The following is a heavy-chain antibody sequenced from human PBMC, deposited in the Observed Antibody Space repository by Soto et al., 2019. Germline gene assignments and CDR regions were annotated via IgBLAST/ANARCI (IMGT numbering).Heavy chain of an antibody. J-gene: IGHJ3*02. V-gene: IGHV3-23*01. Sequence: GGSLRLSCAASGFTFSSYAMSWVRQAPGKGLEWVSAISGSGGSTYYADSVKGRFTISRDNSKNTLYLQMNSLRAEDTAVYYCAKGCSSTSCYQPHDAFDIWGQGTMVTVSS. CDR3: AKGCSSTSCYQPHDAFDI. CDR1: GFTFSSYA. CDR2: ISGSGGST. D-gene: IGHD2-2*01.